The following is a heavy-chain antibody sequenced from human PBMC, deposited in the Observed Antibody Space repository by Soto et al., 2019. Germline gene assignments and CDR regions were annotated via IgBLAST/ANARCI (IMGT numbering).Heavy chain of an antibody. CDR1: GGTFSSYA. V-gene: IGHV1-69*12. J-gene: IGHJ6*02. CDR2: IIPIFGTA. Sequence: QVQLVQSGAEMKKPGSSVKVSCKASGGTFSSYAISWVRQAPGQGLEWMGGIIPIFGTADYAQKFQGRVTITADESTSTASIELSRLRSEDPAVYHCASSAYCSGGSCSYPHTYYYGMHVWGQGTTVTFSS. CDR3: ASSAYCSGGSCSYPHTYYYGMHV. D-gene: IGHD2-15*01.